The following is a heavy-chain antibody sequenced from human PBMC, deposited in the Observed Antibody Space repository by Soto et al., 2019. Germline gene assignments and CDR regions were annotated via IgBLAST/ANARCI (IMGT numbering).Heavy chain of an antibody. CDR3: ARGSNADYRRNWFHP. Sequence: EVQLVESGGGLVKPGGSLRLSCTGSGFTFSDHSMNWVRQALGKGLEWVSSISRGSSYMYYTDSVKGRFTISRDNAKKSLYLQKNSLRIQDTAVYFCARGSNADYRRNWFHPRGQGTLVTVSS. V-gene: IGHV3-21*01. CDR2: ISRGSSYM. D-gene: IGHD4-4*01. CDR1: GFTFSDHS. J-gene: IGHJ5*02.